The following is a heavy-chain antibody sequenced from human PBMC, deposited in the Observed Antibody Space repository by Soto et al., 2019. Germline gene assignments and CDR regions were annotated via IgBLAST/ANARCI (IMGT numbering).Heavy chain of an antibody. D-gene: IGHD3-16*01. CDR1: GITFDNYA. J-gene: IGHJ4*02. CDR3: AREGGDGHNDY. CDR2: IKQDGSEK. V-gene: IGHV3-7*01. Sequence: GGSLRLSCAASGITFDNYAMGWVRQAPGKGLEWVANIKQDGSEKYYVDSVKGRFTISRDNAKNSLYLQMNSLRAEDTAVYYCAREGGDGHNDYWGQGTLVTVSS.